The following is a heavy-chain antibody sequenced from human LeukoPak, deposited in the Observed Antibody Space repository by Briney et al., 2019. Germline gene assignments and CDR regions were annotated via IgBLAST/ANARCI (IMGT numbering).Heavy chain of an antibody. D-gene: IGHD3-16*02. V-gene: IGHV3-33*01. CDR3: ARERGGLIPYYYGMDV. J-gene: IGHJ6*02. Sequence: PGGSLRLSCAASGFTFSSYGMHWVRQAPGKGLEWVAVIWYDGSNKYYADSVKGRFTISRDNSKNTLYLQMNSLRAEDTAVYYCARERGGLIPYYYGMDVWGQGTTVTVSS. CDR1: GFTFSSYG. CDR2: IWYDGSNK.